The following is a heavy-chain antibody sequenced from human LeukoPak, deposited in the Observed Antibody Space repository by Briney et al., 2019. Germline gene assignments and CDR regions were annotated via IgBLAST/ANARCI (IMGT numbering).Heavy chain of an antibody. CDR2: ISAYNGNT. CDR1: GYTFTRYG. CDR3: ASDPGYCSGGSCHSYYFDY. Sequence: ASVKVSCKASGYTFTRYGISWVRQAPGQGLEWMGWISAYNGNTNYAQKIQGRVTMTTDTSTSTAYMELRSLRSDDTAVYYCASDPGYCSGGSCHSYYFDYWGQGTLVTVSS. V-gene: IGHV1-18*01. J-gene: IGHJ4*02. D-gene: IGHD2-15*01.